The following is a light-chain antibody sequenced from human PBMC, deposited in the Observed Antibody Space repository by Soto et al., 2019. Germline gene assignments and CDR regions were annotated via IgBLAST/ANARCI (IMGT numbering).Light chain of an antibody. V-gene: IGKV1-39*01. Sequence: DIQMTQSPSSLSASVGDRVTITCRASQSISSYLNWYQQKPGKAPKLLIYAASSLQSGVPSRFSGSGSGSDFTLSISSLQPEDFATYYCQQSYRAPLAFRKGTYVEIK. CDR1: QSISSY. CDR2: AAS. CDR3: QQSYRAPLA. J-gene: IGKJ1*01.